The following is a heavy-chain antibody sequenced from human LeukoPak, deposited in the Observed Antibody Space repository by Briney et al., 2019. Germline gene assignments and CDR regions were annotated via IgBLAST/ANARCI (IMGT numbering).Heavy chain of an antibody. CDR1: GFTLSTNA. J-gene: IGHJ4*02. D-gene: IGHD1-26*01. CDR2: ISGSGAST. CDR3: AKDVGRWESLHFFDY. Sequence: GGSLRLSCLTSGFTLSTNAMSWVRQAPGKGLEWISGISGSGASTYYADSVKGRFTISRDDSRNTLYLQMNSLRGDDTAVYYCAKDVGRWESLHFFDYWGQGTLVTVSS. V-gene: IGHV3-23*01.